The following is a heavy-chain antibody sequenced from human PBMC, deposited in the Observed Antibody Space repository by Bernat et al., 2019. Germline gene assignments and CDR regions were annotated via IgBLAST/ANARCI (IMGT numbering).Heavy chain of an antibody. V-gene: IGHV3-23*01. CDR1: GFTFSSYA. CDR2: ISGSGGST. Sequence: EVQLLESGGGLVQPGGSLRLSCAASGFTFSSYAMSWVRQAPGKGLEWVSAISGSGGSTYYADSVKGRFTISRDNSKNTLYLQMNSLRAEDTAVYYCAYAPWYSSSWYSAWGQGTLVTVSS. J-gene: IGHJ5*02. D-gene: IGHD6-13*01. CDR3: AYAPWYSSSWYSA.